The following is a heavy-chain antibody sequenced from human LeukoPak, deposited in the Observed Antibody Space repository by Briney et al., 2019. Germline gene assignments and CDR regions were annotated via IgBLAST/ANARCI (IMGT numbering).Heavy chain of an antibody. D-gene: IGHD1-26*01. CDR2: INHSGST. J-gene: IGHJ4*02. CDR1: GGSFSGYY. CDR3: ARNELAVGATEFDY. V-gene: IGHV4-34*01. Sequence: SETLSLTCAVYGGSFSGYYWSWIRQPPGKGLEWIGEINHSGSTDYNPSLKSRVTISVDTSTNQFSLKLSSVTAADTAVYYCARNELAVGATEFDYWGQGTLVTVSS.